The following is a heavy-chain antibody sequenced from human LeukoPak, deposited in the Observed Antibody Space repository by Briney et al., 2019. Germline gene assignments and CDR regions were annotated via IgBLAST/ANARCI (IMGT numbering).Heavy chain of an antibody. Sequence: SETLSLTCTVSGGSISSYYWSWIRQPPGKGLEWIGYIYYSGSTNYNPSLKSRVTISVDTSKNQFSLKLTSVTAADTAVYYCARGRGYSGYDYAPRYYYSYGMDVWGQGTTVTVSS. J-gene: IGHJ6*02. D-gene: IGHD5-12*01. CDR2: IYYSGST. CDR1: GGSISSYY. CDR3: ARGRGYSGYDYAPRYYYSYGMDV. V-gene: IGHV4-59*01.